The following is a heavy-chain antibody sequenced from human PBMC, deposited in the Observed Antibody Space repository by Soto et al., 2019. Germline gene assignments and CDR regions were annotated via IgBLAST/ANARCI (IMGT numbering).Heavy chain of an antibody. D-gene: IGHD2-2*02. V-gene: IGHV1-69*02. Sequence: QVQLVQSGAEVKKPGSSVKVSCKASGGTFSSYTISWVRQAPGEGLEWMGRIIPILGIANYAQKFQGRVTITADKSTSTAYMELASLRSEDTAVYYCTRVGVYCSSNSCYNCYFDPWGRGTLVTFSS. CDR3: TRVGVYCSSNSCYNCYFDP. J-gene: IGHJ2*01. CDR2: IIPILGIA. CDR1: GGTFSSYT.